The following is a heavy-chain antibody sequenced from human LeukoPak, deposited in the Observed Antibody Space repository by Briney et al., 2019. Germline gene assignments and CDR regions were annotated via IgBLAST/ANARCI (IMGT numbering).Heavy chain of an antibody. D-gene: IGHD5-24*01. CDR2: IYYSGTT. J-gene: IGHJ4*02. Sequence: SETLSLTCTVSGGSISSSSYYWGWIRQPPGKGLEWIGNIYYSGTTYYNASLKSRVTISVDTSKDQFSLKLSSVTAADTAVYYCARHRSGWLQSSFDYWGQGTLVTVSS. V-gene: IGHV4-39*01. CDR1: GGSISSSSYY. CDR3: ARHRSGWLQSSFDY.